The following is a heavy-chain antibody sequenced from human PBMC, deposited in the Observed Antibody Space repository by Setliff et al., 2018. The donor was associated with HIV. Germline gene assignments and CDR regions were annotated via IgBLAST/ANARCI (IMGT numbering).Heavy chain of an antibody. CDR1: GFTFGRYS. CDR3: AKGFNTVGMVRGVYYYGMDV. Sequence: PGGSLRLSCAASGFTFGRYSMNWVRQAPGKGLEWVSAISGSGGSTYYADPVKGRFTISRDNSKNTLYLQMNSLRAEDTAVYYCAKGFNTVGMVRGVYYYGMDVWGQGTTVTVSS. CDR2: ISGSGGST. V-gene: IGHV3-23*01. D-gene: IGHD3-10*01. J-gene: IGHJ6*02.